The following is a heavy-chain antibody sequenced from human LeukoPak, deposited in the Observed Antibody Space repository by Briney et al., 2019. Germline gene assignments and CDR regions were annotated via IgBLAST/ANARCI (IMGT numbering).Heavy chain of an antibody. Sequence: GGSLRLSCAASGFTFSDYYMSWIRQAPGKGLEWVSYISSSGSTIYYADSVKGRFTISRDNAKNSLYLQMNSLRAEGTAVYYCARARYFDDPSGGARFDPWGQGTLVTVSS. D-gene: IGHD3-9*01. CDR3: ARARYFDDPSGGARFDP. CDR1: GFTFSDYY. CDR2: ISSSGSTI. V-gene: IGHV3-11*01. J-gene: IGHJ5*02.